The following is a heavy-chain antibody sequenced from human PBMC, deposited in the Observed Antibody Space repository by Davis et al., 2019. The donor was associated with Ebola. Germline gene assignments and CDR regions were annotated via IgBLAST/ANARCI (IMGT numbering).Heavy chain of an antibody. CDR1: GFTFSSYG. CDR3: AKDTVLSYYYGMDV. Sequence: PGGSLRLSCAASGFTFSSYGMHWVRQAPGKGLEWVAVISYDGSNKYYADSVKGRFTISRDNSKNTLYLQMNSLRAEDTAVCYCAKDTVLSYYYGMDVWGQGTTVTVSS. CDR2: ISYDGSNK. J-gene: IGHJ6*02. V-gene: IGHV3-30*18. D-gene: IGHD4-11*01.